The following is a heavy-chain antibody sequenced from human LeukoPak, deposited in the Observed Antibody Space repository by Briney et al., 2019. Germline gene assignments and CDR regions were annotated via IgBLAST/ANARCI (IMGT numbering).Heavy chain of an antibody. CDR2: XXXSGCST. Sequence: GALRLSCAASGFTFSSYAMSWVRQAPGKGXXXXXXXXXSGCSTYYADSVKGRFTISRDNSKNTLYLQMNSLRAEDTAVYYCAKTPDIVVVTAITGSFDYWGQGTLVTVSS. D-gene: IGHD2-21*02. V-gene: IGHV3-23*01. J-gene: IGHJ4*02. CDR1: GFTFSSYA. CDR3: AKTPDIVVVTAITGSFDY.